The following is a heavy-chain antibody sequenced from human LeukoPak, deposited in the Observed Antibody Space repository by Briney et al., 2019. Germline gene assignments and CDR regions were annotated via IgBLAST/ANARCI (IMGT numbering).Heavy chain of an antibody. V-gene: IGHV3-64*01. CDR1: GFTLSNYA. J-gene: IGHJ3*02. D-gene: IGHD1-26*01. CDR3: ARTETYGGSYYLGWFGFDM. Sequence: GGSLRLSCAASGFTLSNYAMHWVRQAPGKGLVYVSAISSNGGSTYYAKSVKGRFTISRDNSKNMLYLQMGSLRAEDMAVYYCARTETYGGSYYLGWFGFDMWGQGTMVTVSS. CDR2: ISSNGGST.